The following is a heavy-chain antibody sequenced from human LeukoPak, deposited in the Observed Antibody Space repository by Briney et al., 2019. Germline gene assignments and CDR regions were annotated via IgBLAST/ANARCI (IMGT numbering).Heavy chain of an antibody. D-gene: IGHD3-9*01. J-gene: IGHJ4*02. CDR3: AKAHYDIWAIDY. CDR2: ISYDGSDK. Sequence: GGSLRLSCAASGFTFSSYGMHWVRQAPGKGLEWVAVISYDGSDKYYADSVKGRFTISRDNSKNTLYLQMNSLRAEDTAVYYCAKAHYDIWAIDYWGQGTLVTVSP. V-gene: IGHV3-30*18. CDR1: GFTFSSYG.